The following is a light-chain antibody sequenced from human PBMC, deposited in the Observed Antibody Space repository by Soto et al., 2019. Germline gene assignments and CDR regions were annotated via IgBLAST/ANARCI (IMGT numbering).Light chain of an antibody. Sequence: EIVLTQSPGTLSLSPGERATLSCRASQSVSGYLAWYQLKPGQPPRLLIYDTSKRATGIPARFSGSGSGTDFTLTISSLEPEDFAVYYCQQFNIWPHMLSFGGGTKLEMK. V-gene: IGKV3-11*01. CDR2: DTS. CDR1: QSVSGY. CDR3: QQFNIWPHMLS. J-gene: IGKJ4*01.